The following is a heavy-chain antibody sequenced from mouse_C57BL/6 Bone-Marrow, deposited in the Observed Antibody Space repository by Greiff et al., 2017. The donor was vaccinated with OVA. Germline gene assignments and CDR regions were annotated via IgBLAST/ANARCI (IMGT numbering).Heavy chain of an antibody. CDR3: AKGGYYDYDY. CDR1: GFTFSDYG. Sequence: EVQGVESGGGLVKPGGSLKLSCAASGFTFSDYGMHWVRQAPETGLEWVAYISSGSSTIYYADTVKGRFTISRDNAKNTLFLQMTSLRSEDTAMYYCAKGGYYDYDYWGQGTTLTVSS. J-gene: IGHJ2*01. D-gene: IGHD2-4*01. CDR2: ISSGSSTI. V-gene: IGHV5-17*01.